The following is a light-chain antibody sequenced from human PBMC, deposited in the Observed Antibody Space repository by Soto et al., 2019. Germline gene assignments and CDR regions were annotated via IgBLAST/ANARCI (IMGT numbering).Light chain of an antibody. CDR3: QKLNSYPLT. J-gene: IGKJ4*01. CDR2: AAS. CDR1: QGISSY. Sequence: DIQLTQSPSFLSASVGDRVTITCRASQGISSYLAWYQQKPGKAPNLLIYAASTLQSGVPSRFSGSGSGTEFTLTISSLQPEDFATYYCQKLNSYPLTCGGGTKVDIK. V-gene: IGKV1-9*01.